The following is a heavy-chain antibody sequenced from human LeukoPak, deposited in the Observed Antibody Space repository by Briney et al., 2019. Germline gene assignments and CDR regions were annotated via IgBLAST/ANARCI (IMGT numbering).Heavy chain of an antibody. CDR2: INHSGST. CDR1: GGSFSGYY. V-gene: IGHV4-34*01. CDR3: ARQRITMVRGVMQPLKSKTHWFDP. J-gene: IGHJ5*02. D-gene: IGHD3-10*01. Sequence: PSETLSLTCAVYGGSFSGYYRSWIRQPPGKGLEWIGEINHSGSTNYNPSLKSRVTISVDTSKNQFSLKLSSVTAADTAVYYCARQRITMVRGVMQPLKSKTHWFDPWGQGTLVTVSS.